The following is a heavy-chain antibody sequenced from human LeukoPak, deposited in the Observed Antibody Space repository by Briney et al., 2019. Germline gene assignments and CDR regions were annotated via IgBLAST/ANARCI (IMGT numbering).Heavy chain of an antibody. CDR3: ARVGGNDDSGWYNY. Sequence: GGSLKLSCAASGFTFSGSAMHWVRQASGKRLEWVGRIRSKANSYATAYAASVKGRFTISRDDSKNTAYLQMNSLKTEDTAVYYCARVGGNDDSGWYNYWGQGTLVTVSS. CDR2: IRSKANSYAT. CDR1: GFTFSGSA. D-gene: IGHD6-19*01. V-gene: IGHV3-73*01. J-gene: IGHJ4*02.